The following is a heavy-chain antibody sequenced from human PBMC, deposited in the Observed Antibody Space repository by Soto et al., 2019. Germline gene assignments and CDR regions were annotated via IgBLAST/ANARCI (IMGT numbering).Heavy chain of an antibody. D-gene: IGHD3-22*01. CDR1: GFTFSGYG. CDR2: ISYDGSNK. V-gene: IGHV3-30*18. J-gene: IGHJ4*02. CDR3: AKTGAANYYDSSGSLDY. Sequence: GGSLRLSCAASGFTFSGYGMHWVRQAPGKGLEWVAVISYDGSNKYYADSVKGRFTISRDNSKNTLYLQMNSLRAEDTAVYYCAKTGAANYYDSSGSLDYWGQGTLVTVSS.